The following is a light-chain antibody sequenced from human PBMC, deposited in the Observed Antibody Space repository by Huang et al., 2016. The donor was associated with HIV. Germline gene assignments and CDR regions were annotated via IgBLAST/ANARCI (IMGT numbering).Light chain of an antibody. J-gene: IGKJ2*01. CDR2: LIS. Sequence: EIVMTQSPLSLPVRPGQPASISCTSSQNLLHSSGHNRLDWYLQKPWQSPQLLIFLISKRASGVPYKFTGSGSGSNFTLSINKVQPDDVGIYYCMQGLQTPPTFGQGTKLEI. CDR1: QNLLHSSGHNR. CDR3: MQGLQTPPT. V-gene: IGKV2-28*01.